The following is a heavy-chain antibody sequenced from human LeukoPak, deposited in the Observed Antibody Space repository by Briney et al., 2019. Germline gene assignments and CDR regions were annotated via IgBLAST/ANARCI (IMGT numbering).Heavy chain of an antibody. J-gene: IGHJ6*03. V-gene: IGHV1-69*05. CDR2: ISPIFGTA. D-gene: IGHD1-26*01. Sequence: SVNVSFKPSGGTFNSYDISWVRQAPGQGLEWMGGISPIFGTANYVQKFQGRGTITTDESTSTAYMELSRLRSEDTAVYYCARAQWGSNYYYYYMDVWGKGTTVTVSS. CDR3: ARAQWGSNYYYYYMDV. CDR1: GGTFNSYD.